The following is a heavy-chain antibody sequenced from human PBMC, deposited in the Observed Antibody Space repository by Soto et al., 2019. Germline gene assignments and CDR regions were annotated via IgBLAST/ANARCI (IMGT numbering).Heavy chain of an antibody. Sequence: QVKLVQSGIEVKKPGASMKVSCKASGYSFGTSGISWVRQAPGQGLEWMGWISAYNGNTNYEQKLQDRVTMTTDTSTNTAYLELRSLRSDDTAVYYCARAGQYYDSSGYANWGQGTLVTVSS. D-gene: IGHD3-22*01. V-gene: IGHV1-18*01. J-gene: IGHJ4*02. CDR2: ISAYNGNT. CDR1: GYSFGTSG. CDR3: ARAGQYYDSSGYAN.